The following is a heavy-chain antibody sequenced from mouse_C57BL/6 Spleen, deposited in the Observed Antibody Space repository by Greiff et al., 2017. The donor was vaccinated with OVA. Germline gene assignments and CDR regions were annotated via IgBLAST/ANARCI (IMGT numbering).Heavy chain of an antibody. CDR2: INYDGSST. J-gene: IGHJ4*01. Sequence: EVHLVESEGGLVQPGSSMKLSCTASGFTFSDYYMAWVRQVPEKGLEWVANINYDGSSTYYLDSLKSRFIISRDNAKNILYLQMSSLKSEDTATYYCARVRSNYDYYAMDYWGQGTSVTVSS. CDR1: GFTFSDYY. CDR3: ARVRSNYDYYAMDY. V-gene: IGHV5-16*01. D-gene: IGHD2-5*01.